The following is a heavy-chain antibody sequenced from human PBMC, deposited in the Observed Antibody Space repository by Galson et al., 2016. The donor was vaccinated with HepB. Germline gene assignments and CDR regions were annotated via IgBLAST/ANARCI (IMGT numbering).Heavy chain of an antibody. Sequence: SVKVSCKASGYAFTSHAMHWVRQAPGQRLECMGWINAGNGNTKYSQKFQGRVTITRDTSASTAYMELSSLRSEDTAVYYCARDKGARFPYGMDVWGQGTTVTVSS. CDR2: INAGNGNT. J-gene: IGHJ6*02. CDR3: ARDKGARFPYGMDV. D-gene: IGHD3-16*01. CDR1: GYAFTSHA. V-gene: IGHV1-3*01.